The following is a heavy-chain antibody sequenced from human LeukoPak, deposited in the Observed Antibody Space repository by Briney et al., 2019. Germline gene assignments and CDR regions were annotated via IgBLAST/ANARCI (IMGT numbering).Heavy chain of an antibody. D-gene: IGHD3-16*02. CDR1: GYTFTSYG. J-gene: IGHJ4*02. Sequence: ASVKVSCTASGYTFTSYGISWVRQAPGQGLEWMGWISAYNGNTNYAQKLQGRVTMTTDTSTSTAYMELRSLRSDDTAVYYCARDWGKYDYVWGSYRTYYFDYWGQGTLVTVSS. V-gene: IGHV1-18*01. CDR3: ARDWGKYDYVWGSYRTYYFDY. CDR2: ISAYNGNT.